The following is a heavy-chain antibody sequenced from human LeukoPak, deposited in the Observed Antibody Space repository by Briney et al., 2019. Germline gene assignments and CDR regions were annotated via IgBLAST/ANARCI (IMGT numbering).Heavy chain of an antibody. D-gene: IGHD5-18*01. J-gene: IGHJ4*02. CDR2: INAGNGNT. Sequence: GASVEVSCKASGYTFTSYAMHWVRQAPGQRLEWMGWINAGNGNTKYSQEFQGRVTITRDTSASTAYMELSSLRSDDTAVYYCARDRRIQLWYSSSPGFDYWGQGTLVTVSS. CDR1: GYTFTSYA. CDR3: ARDRRIQLWYSSSPGFDY. V-gene: IGHV1-3*01.